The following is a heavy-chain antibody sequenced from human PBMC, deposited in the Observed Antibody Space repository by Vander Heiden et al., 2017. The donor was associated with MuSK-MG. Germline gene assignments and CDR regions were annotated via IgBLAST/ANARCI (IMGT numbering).Heavy chain of an antibody. CDR1: GGSFSGYY. CDR2: IKHSGST. CDR3: ACQLAVAGTGENY. Sequence: QVQLQPWGAGLLKTSETLSLTSAVYGGSFSGYYWRWIRQPPGKGLEWIGEIKHSGSTNYNPSLKSRVTISVDTSKNQFSLKLSSVTAADTAVYYCACQLAVAGTGENYWGQGTLVTVSS. D-gene: IGHD6-19*01. J-gene: IGHJ4*02. V-gene: IGHV4-34*01.